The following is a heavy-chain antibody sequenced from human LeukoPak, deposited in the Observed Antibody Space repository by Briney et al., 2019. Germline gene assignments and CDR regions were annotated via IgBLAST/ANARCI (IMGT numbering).Heavy chain of an antibody. CDR2: FSYSGST. CDR1: GGSISDYY. D-gene: IGHD3-22*01. CDR3: AKSNGYGLIDI. J-gene: IGHJ3*02. Sequence: PSETLSLTCTVSGGSISDYYWNWIRQPPGKGLEWIGYFSYSGSTYYSPSLKSRVTISLDTSRNQFSLKLNSVTAADTAVYYCAKSNGYGLIDIWGQGAMVTVSS. V-gene: IGHV4-59*12.